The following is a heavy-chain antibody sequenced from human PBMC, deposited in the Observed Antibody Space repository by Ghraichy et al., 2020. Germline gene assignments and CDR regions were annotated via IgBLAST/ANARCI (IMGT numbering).Heavy chain of an antibody. J-gene: IGHJ6*02. CDR2: ISSSSSYI. V-gene: IGHV3-21*01. D-gene: IGHD5-18*01. Sequence: LSLTCAASGFTFSSYSMNWVRQAPGKGLEWVSSISSSSSYIYYADSVKGRFTISRDNAKNSLYLQMNSLRAEDTAVYYCARGQRPIQLRYYYYYGMDVWGQGTTVTVSS. CDR1: GFTFSSYS. CDR3: ARGQRPIQLRYYYYYGMDV.